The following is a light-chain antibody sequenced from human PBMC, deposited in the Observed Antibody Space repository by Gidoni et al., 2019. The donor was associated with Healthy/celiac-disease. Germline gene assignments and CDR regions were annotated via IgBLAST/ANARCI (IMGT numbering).Light chain of an antibody. CDR1: QSVSSSY. V-gene: IGKV3-20*01. J-gene: IGKJ2*01. CDR2: GAS. Sequence: EIVLTQSPGTLSLSPGERATLSCRASQSVSSSYLAWYQQKPGKSPRLLIYGASSRATGIPDRFSGSGAGTDFTLTISRLEPEDFAVYYCQQYGSSSYTFXQXTKLEIK. CDR3: QQYGSSSYT.